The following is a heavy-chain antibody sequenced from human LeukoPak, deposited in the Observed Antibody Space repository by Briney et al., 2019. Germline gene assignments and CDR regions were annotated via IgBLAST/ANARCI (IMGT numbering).Heavy chain of an antibody. Sequence: SQTLSLTCVISGDSVSSDSGGWNWIRQSPSRGLEWLGRTYYRSKWYNDYAVSVKSRITINPDTSRNQFSLQLNSVAPEDTALYYCARDTTRRFDHWGQGTLVTVSS. J-gene: IGHJ4*02. D-gene: IGHD1-26*01. V-gene: IGHV6-1*01. CDR2: TYYRSKWYN. CDR3: ARDTTRRFDH. CDR1: GDSVSSDSGG.